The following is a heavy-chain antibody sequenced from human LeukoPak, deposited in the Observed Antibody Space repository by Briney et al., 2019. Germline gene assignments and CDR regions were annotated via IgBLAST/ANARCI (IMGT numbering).Heavy chain of an antibody. CDR1: GGSFSGYY. V-gene: IGHV4-34*01. CDR3: ARGTSITMVRGVRFDY. CDR2: INHSGST. Sequence: PSETLSLTCAVYGGSFSGYYWSWIRQPPGKGLEWIGEINHSGSTNYNPSLKCRVTISVDTSKNQFSLKLSSVTAADTAVYYCARGTSITMVRGVRFDYWGQGTLVTVSS. D-gene: IGHD3-10*01. J-gene: IGHJ4*02.